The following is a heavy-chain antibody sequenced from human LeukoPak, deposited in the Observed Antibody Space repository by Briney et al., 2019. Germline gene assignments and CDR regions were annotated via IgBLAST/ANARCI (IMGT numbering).Heavy chain of an antibody. J-gene: IGHJ4*02. D-gene: IGHD4-23*01. CDR1: GGSISSYY. Sequence: PSETLSLTCTVSGGSISSYYWSWIRQPPGKGLEWIGYIYYSGSTNYNPSLKSRVTISVDTSKNQFSLKLSSVTAADTAVYYCARESVGTLGLIDYWGQGTLVTVSS. CDR3: ARESVGTLGLIDY. V-gene: IGHV4-59*12. CDR2: IYYSGST.